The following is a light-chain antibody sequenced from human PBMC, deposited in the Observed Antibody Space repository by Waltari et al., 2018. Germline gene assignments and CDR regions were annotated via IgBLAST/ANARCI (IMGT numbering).Light chain of an antibody. V-gene: IGKV3-20*01. J-gene: IGKJ1*01. Sequence: ESVLTQSPGTLSLSPGERATLSCRARQSISSSYLAWYQQKPGQAPRLLIYGASSRATGIPDRFRGSGSGTDFTLTISRLDPEDFAVYCCKQYGSSPWTFGQGTKVEI. CDR2: GAS. CDR1: QSISSSY. CDR3: KQYGSSPWT.